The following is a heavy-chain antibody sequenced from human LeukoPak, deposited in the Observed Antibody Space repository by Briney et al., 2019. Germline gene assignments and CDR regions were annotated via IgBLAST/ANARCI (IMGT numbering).Heavy chain of an antibody. Sequence: SETLSLTCTVSGGSISSYYWGWIRQPPGKGLEWIGYIYYSGSTNYNPSLKSRVTISVDTSKNQFSLKLSSVTAADTAVYYCARTYSNYGLFDYWGQGTLVTVSS. V-gene: IGHV4-59*08. CDR2: IYYSGST. CDR3: ARTYSNYGLFDY. CDR1: GGSISSYY. D-gene: IGHD4-4*01. J-gene: IGHJ4*02.